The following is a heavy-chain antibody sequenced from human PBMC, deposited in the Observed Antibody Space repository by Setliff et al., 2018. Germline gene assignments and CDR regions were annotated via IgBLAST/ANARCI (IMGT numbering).Heavy chain of an antibody. V-gene: IGHV3-7*03. J-gene: IGHJ3*02. CDR2: IKQDGSDK. CDR3: VRARTTNYDFWSGLNAFDI. D-gene: IGHD3-3*01. Sequence: GGSLRLSXAASXXXFXKYERNWVRQAXXKGLEWVANIKQDGSDKYDVDSVKGRFTISRDNAKNSLSLQMNSLRAEDTAVYYCVRARTTNYDFWSGLNAFDIWGQGTMVTVSS. CDR1: XXXFXKYE.